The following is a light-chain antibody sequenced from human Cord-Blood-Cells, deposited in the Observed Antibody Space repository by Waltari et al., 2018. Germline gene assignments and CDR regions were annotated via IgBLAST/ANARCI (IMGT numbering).Light chain of an antibody. Sequence: SYELTQPPSVSGSPGQTARITCPGDALPKQYAYWYQQKPGPAPVLGIYKDSERPSGIPERFSGSSSGTTVTLTISGVQAEDEADYYCQSADSSGTYPVFGGGTKLTVL. CDR2: KDS. CDR1: ALPKQY. CDR3: QSADSSGTYPV. J-gene: IGLJ3*02. V-gene: IGLV3-25*02.